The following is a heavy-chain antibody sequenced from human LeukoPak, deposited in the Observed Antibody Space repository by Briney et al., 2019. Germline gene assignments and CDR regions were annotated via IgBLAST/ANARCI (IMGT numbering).Heavy chain of an antibody. V-gene: IGHV4-34*01. CDR2: IHPYGDL. Sequence: SETLSLTCAVYGGSFSDYYCSWIRQPPGKGLEWIGEIHPYGDLYYNSSLTSRLTISIDTSTTQFSLRLTSLTAADTAFYYCARGRDRSKAGEHWGQGTLVTVSS. CDR1: GGSFSDYY. J-gene: IGHJ4*02. D-gene: IGHD2-21*01. CDR3: ARGRDRSKAGEH.